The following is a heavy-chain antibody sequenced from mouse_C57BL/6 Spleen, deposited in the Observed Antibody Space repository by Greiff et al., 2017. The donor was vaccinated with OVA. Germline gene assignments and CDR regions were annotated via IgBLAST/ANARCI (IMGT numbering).Heavy chain of an antibody. J-gene: IGHJ2*01. D-gene: IGHD1-1*01. V-gene: IGHV1-55*01. CDR1: GYTFTSYW. CDR3: VRSGTDYYGSSYFDY. Sequence: VQLQQPGAELVKPGASVKMSCKASGYTFTSYWITWVKQRPGQGLEWIGDIYPASGSTNYNEKFKSKATLTVDTSSSTAYMQLSSLTSEDSAVYYCVRSGTDYYGSSYFDYWGQGTTLTVSS. CDR2: IYPASGST.